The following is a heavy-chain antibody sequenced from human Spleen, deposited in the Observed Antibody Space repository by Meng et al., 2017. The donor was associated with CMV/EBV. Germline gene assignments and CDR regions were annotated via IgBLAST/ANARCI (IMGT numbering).Heavy chain of an antibody. Sequence: GGSLRLSCAASGFTFSSYSMNWVRQAPGKGLEWVSSISSSSSYIYYADSLKGRFTISRDNAKNSLYLQMNSLRAEDTAVYYCARGNSYAHIFDYWGQGTLVTVSS. D-gene: IGHD5-18*01. CDR2: ISSSSSYI. CDR1: GFTFSSYS. V-gene: IGHV3-21*01. CDR3: ARGNSYAHIFDY. J-gene: IGHJ4*02.